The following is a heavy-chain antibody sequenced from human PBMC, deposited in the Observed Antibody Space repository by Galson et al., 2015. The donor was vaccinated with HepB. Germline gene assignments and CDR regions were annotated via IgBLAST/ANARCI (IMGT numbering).Heavy chain of an antibody. CDR2: IRSKATYFAA. V-gene: IGHV3-73*01. Sequence: SLRLSCAASGFTFSGSAIHWVRQASGKGPEWIGHIRSKATYFAALYVPSLKGRFTISRDDSKNLAYLHMRSLKTDDTAVYYCVRSGDFSGYSSCWGQGTLVTVSS. D-gene: IGHD3-22*01. CDR1: GFTFSGSA. CDR3: VRSGDFSGYSSC. J-gene: IGHJ4*02.